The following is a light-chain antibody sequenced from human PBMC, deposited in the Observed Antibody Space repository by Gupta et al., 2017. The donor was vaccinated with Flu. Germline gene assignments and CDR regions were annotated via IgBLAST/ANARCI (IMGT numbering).Light chain of an antibody. CDR1: ALPKQF. CDR3: QSADSSGTYCV. J-gene: IGLJ2*01. CDR2: QDT. V-gene: IGLV3-25*02. Sequence: SYDLTQSPSVSVSPGQTARITCSGDALPKQFAYWYQRKPGQAPVIIIYQDTKRPSGVPERFSGSTSGTTVTLTISGVQAEDEADYYCQSADSSGTYCVFGGGTKLTVL.